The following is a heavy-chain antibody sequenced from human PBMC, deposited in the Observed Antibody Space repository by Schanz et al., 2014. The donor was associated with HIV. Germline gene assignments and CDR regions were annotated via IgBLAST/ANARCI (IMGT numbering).Heavy chain of an antibody. V-gene: IGHV3-23*01. J-gene: IGHJ6*02. CDR3: AKCPTMVRGTGMDV. D-gene: IGHD3-10*01. CDR2: ITGSGGNT. CDR1: GFTFSSYA. Sequence: EVQVWESGGGLVQPGGSLRLSCTASGFTFSSYAMSWVRQAPGKGLEWVSLITGSGGNTYYAGSLKGRFTISRDNSKNTVYLQMHSLRAEDTATYYCAKCPTMVRGTGMDVWGQGTTVTVSS.